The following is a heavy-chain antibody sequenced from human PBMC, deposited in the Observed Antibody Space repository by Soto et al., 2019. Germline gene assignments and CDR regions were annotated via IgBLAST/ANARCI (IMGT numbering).Heavy chain of an antibody. CDR2: IFSNYEK. D-gene: IGHD3-9*01. CDR1: GFLLSTARMG. V-gene: IGHV2-26*01. Sequence: QVTLKESGPVLVKPTETLTLTCTDSGFLLSTARMGVSWIRQPPGKAVEWLAHIFSNYEKSYSTSLKSRLTISKDTSKSQVVLTLTDVDPVDTATYYCARIPDRYFGWLLKDYWGQGTLVTVSS. CDR3: ARIPDRYFGWLLKDY. J-gene: IGHJ4*02.